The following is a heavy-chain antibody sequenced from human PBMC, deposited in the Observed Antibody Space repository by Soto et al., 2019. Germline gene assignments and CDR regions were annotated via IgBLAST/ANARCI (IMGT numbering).Heavy chain of an antibody. CDR3: AREGSLPYCSSTSCPTGGWFDP. CDR1: GYTFIGYS. V-gene: IGHV1-2*02. Sequence: ASVKVSCKACGYTFIGYSMHWVRQDSGQGLEWMGWINPNSGGTNYAQKFQGRVTITRDTSISTAYMELSRLRSDDTAVYYCAREGSLPYCSSTSCPTGGWFDPWGQGTLVTVS. D-gene: IGHD2-2*01. CDR2: INPNSGGT. J-gene: IGHJ5*02.